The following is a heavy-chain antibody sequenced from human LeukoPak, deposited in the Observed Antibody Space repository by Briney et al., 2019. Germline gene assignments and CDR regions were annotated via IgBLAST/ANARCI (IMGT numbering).Heavy chain of an antibody. D-gene: IGHD6-13*01. CDR2: MNPNSGNT. V-gene: IGHV1-8*02. Sequence: ASVKVSCKASGYTFTSYGISWVRQATGQGLEWMGWMNPNSGNTGYAQKFQGRVTMTRNTSISTAYMELSSLRSEDTAVYYCARHSIAAAGRGLNYWGQGTLVTVSS. J-gene: IGHJ4*02. CDR3: ARHSIAAAGRGLNY. CDR1: GYTFTSYG.